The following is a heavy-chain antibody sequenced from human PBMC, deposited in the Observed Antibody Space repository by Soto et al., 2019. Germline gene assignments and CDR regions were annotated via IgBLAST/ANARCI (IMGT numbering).Heavy chain of an antibody. V-gene: IGHV1-69*06. J-gene: IGHJ4*02. CDR3: ARDSGYYYDSSGYYYFDY. Sequence: SVKVSCKASGGTFSSYAISWVRQAPGQGLEWMGGIIPIFGTANYAQKFQGRVTITADKSTSTAYMELSSLRSEDTAVYYCARDSGYYYDSSGYYYFDYWGQGTLVTVSS. D-gene: IGHD3-22*01. CDR1: GGTFSSYA. CDR2: IIPIFGTA.